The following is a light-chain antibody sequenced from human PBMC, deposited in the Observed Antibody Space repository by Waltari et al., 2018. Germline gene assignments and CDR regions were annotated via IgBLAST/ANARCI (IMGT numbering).Light chain of an antibody. CDR2: EVS. CDR3: SSHTSAGTV. J-gene: IGLJ3*02. Sequence: QSALTQPASVSGSPGQSITHSCSGTSSDVGGFNYVSWYQQHPVKVPKLMIYEVSNRPSGFSNRFSGSKSGNTASLTISGLQAEDEADYYCSSHTSAGTVFGGGTKLTVL. CDR1: SSDVGGFNY. V-gene: IGLV2-14*01.